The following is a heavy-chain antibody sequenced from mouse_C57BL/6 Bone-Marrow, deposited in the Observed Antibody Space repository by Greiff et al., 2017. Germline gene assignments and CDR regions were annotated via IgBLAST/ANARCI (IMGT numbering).Heavy chain of an antibody. CDR3: AREDEDYDVSWFAY. Sequence: QVQLQQPGAELVKPGASVKMSCKASGYTFTSYWITWVKQRPGQGLEWIGDIYPGSGSTNYNEKFKSKATLTVDTSSSTAYMQLSSLTSEDSAVYYCAREDEDYDVSWFAYWGQGTRVTVSA. D-gene: IGHD2-4*01. J-gene: IGHJ3*01. V-gene: IGHV1-55*01. CDR1: GYTFTSYW. CDR2: IYPGSGST.